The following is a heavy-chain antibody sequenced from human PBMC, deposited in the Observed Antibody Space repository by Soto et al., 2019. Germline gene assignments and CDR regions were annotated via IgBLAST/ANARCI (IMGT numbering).Heavy chain of an antibody. D-gene: IGHD2-2*01. J-gene: IGHJ5*02. V-gene: IGHV4-38-2*01. CDR1: GFSISSAYY. CDR3: ARSCSSVTCHGFDP. Sequence: SDTLSLTCAVSGFSISSAYYWGWIRQPPGKGLDWIGTVYHGVTAFYNPSLRSRVTISVDTSKNQFSLKLTSVTAADTAVYYCARSCSSVTCHGFDPWGQGTLVNVS. CDR2: VYHGVTA.